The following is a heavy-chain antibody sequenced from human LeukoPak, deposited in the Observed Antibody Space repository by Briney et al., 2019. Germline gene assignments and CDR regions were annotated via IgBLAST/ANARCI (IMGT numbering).Heavy chain of an antibody. CDR1: GYTFTDYY. CDR3: ARGVSNGWYYFDY. Sequence: EASVKVSCKASGYTFTDYYMHWVRQAPGQGLEWMGWINPNSGGTNYAQKFQDRVTMTRDTSISTAYMELSTLRSDDTAVYYCARGVSNGWYYFDYWGQGTLVTVSS. V-gene: IGHV1-2*02. J-gene: IGHJ4*02. D-gene: IGHD6-19*01. CDR2: INPNSGGT.